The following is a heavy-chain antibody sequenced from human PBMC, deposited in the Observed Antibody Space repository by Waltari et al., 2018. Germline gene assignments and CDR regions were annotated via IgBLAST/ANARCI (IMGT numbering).Heavy chain of an antibody. CDR1: GSISSTTYY. J-gene: IGHJ3*02. CDR2: MSSSGHT. Sequence: QLQLQESGPGLVKPSETLSLTCTVSGSISSTTYYWGWIRQPPGKGLEWIGSMSSSGHTYYNPSLKSRVTISVDTSKNQFSLRLSSVTAADTAGYYCARRSRGSGSYAFGAFDIWGQGTMVIVSS. D-gene: IGHD1-26*01. V-gene: IGHV4-39*01. CDR3: ARRSRGSGSYAFGAFDI.